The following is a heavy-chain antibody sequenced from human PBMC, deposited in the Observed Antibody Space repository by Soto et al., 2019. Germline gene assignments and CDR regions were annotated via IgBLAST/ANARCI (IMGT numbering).Heavy chain of an antibody. CDR2: ISAYNGNT. J-gene: IGHJ3*02. D-gene: IGHD6-13*01. Sequence: ASVKVSCKASGYTFTSYGISWVRQTPGQGLEWMGWISAYNGNTNYAQKLQGRVTMTTDTSTSTAYMELRSLRSDDTAVYYCARDGVAAAVPDAFDIWGQGTMVTVSS. CDR1: GYTFTSYG. V-gene: IGHV1-18*01. CDR3: ARDGVAAAVPDAFDI.